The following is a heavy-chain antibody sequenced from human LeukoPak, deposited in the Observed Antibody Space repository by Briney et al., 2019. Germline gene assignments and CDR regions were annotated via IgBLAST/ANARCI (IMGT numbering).Heavy chain of an antibody. D-gene: IGHD3-16*01. CDR3: AREGGDYVRAYYFDY. J-gene: IGHJ4*02. CDR2: IYTSGST. Sequence: SETLSLTCTVSGGSISSYYWSWIRQPAGKGLEWIGRIYTSGSTNYNPSLKSRVTMSVDTSKNQFSLKLSSVTAADTAVYYCAREGGDYVRAYYFDYWGQGTLVTVSS. V-gene: IGHV4-4*07. CDR1: GGSISSYY.